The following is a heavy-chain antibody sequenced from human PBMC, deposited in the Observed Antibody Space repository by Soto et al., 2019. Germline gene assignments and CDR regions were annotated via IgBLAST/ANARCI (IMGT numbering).Heavy chain of an antibody. J-gene: IGHJ4*02. D-gene: IGHD3-10*01. CDR2: INAGNGNT. CDR3: ARGGPPIDY. Sequence: QVQLGQSGAEEKKPGASVKVSCKASGYTFSSYAMHWVRQAPGQRLEWMGWINAGNGNTKYSRKFQGRVTITRDTSASTAYMALSSLRSEDTAVYYCARGGPPIDYWGQGTLVTVSS. CDR1: GYTFSSYA. V-gene: IGHV1-3*05.